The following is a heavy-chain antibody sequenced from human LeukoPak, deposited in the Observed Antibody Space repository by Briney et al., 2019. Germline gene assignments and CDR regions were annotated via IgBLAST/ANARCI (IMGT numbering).Heavy chain of an antibody. D-gene: IGHD2-2*01. CDR3: ARGGIVVRPAAPFDS. CDR2: ISYDGGEK. CDR1: GFKFSIYA. J-gene: IGHJ4*02. V-gene: IGHV3-30*04. Sequence: GGSLRLSCAASGFKFSIYAINWVRQAPGRGLEWVAVISYDGGEKYYIDSVKGRFTISRDNSKNTLYLQMSSLRPEDTAVYYCARGGIVVRPAAPFDSWGQGTLVTVSS.